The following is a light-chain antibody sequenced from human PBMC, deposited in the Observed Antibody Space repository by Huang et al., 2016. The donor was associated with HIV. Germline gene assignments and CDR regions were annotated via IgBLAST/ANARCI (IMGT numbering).Light chain of an antibody. Sequence: DIQMTQSPSSLSASVGDRVTLTCRASQSISNFLNWYQQKPGKAPKLLIYTASTLQIGVPSRFSGSGSGTEFTLTINSLQPEDFATYFCQQTYNTPPTFGRGTRVEIK. CDR1: QSISNF. CDR2: TAS. J-gene: IGKJ1*01. CDR3: QQTYNTPPT. V-gene: IGKV1-39*01.